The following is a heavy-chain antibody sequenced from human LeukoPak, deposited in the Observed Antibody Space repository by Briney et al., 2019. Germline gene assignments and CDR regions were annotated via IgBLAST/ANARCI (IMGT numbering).Heavy chain of an antibody. D-gene: IGHD5-12*01. J-gene: IGHJ5*02. CDR3: ASGSSGYDP. CDR1: GGSVSSGISY. CDR2: ISDSGGS. Sequence: SETLSLTCSASGGSVSSGISYWSWIRQPPGEGLEWIAYISDSGGSDYNPSLKSRVTMSVDTSKNQFSLKLSSVTAADTAVYFCASGSSGYDPWGQGTLVTVSS. V-gene: IGHV4-61*01.